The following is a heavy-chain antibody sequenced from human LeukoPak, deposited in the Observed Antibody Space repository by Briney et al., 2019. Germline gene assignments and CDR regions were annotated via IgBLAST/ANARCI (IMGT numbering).Heavy chain of an antibody. Sequence: ASVKVSCKASGYTFTGYYMHWVRQAPGQGLEWMGWINPNSGGTNYAQKFQGRVTMTRDTSISTAYMELSRLRSDDTAVYYCARDLRDRYWDYYYYMDVWGKGTTVTVSS. CDR3: ARDLRDRYWDYYYYMDV. CDR2: INPNSGGT. J-gene: IGHJ6*03. CDR1: GYTFTGYY. D-gene: IGHD3-16*02. V-gene: IGHV1-2*02.